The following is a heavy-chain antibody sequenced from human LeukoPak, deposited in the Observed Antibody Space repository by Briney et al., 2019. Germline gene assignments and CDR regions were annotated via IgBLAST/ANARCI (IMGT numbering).Heavy chain of an antibody. V-gene: IGHV4-59*11. CDR2: IYYTGIT. Sequence: SETLSLTCTVSGGSISSHFWSWIRQPPAKGLEWIGYIYYTGITNSNPSLRSRVSMSVDTSKNQFSLKLSSVTAAHTAVYYCARLSPIYGQSHWWFDPWGQGSLVAVSS. CDR1: GGSISSHF. D-gene: IGHD3-16*01. CDR3: ARLSPIYGQSHWWFDP. J-gene: IGHJ5*02.